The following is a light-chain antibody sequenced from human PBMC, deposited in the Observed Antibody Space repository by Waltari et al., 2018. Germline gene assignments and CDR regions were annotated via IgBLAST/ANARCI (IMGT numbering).Light chain of an antibody. CDR1: QSIARN. CDR2: GAS. CDR3: QQYNSWRT. J-gene: IGKJ2*01. Sequence: EIVMTQSPPTLSVSPGERATLSCRASQSIARNLAWYQQKPGQAPRLLMYGASTRATGVPARFSGCGSGTDFTLTISSRQSEDSAVYYCQQYNSWRTFGQGTKLEIK. V-gene: IGKV3-15*01.